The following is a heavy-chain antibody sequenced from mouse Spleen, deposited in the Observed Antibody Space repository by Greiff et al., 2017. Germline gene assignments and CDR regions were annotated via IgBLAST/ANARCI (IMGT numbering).Heavy chain of an antibody. Sequence: QVQLQQPGAELVRPGSSVKLSCKASGYTFTSYWMDWVKQRPGQGLEWIGNIYPSDSETHYNQKFKDKATLTVDKSSSTAYMQLSSLTSEDSAVYYCARDSNFYYYAMDYWGQRTSVTVSS. CDR2: IYPSDSET. J-gene: IGHJ4*01. D-gene: IGHD2-5*01. CDR3: ARDSNFYYYAMDY. CDR1: GYTFTSYW. V-gene: IGHV1-61*01.